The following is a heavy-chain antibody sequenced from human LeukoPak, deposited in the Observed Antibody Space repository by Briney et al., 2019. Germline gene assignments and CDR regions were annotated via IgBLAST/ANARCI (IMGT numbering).Heavy chain of an antibody. CDR3: ASWEKDIVVVPAAINH. CDR1: GGSISSSSYY. D-gene: IGHD2-2*02. V-gene: IGHV4-39*01. CDR2: SYYSGST. Sequence: SETLTLTCTVSGGSISSSSYYWGWIRQPPGKGLEWIGSSYYSGSTYYNPSLKSRVTISVDTSKNQFSLKLRSVTAADTAVYYCASWEKDIVVVPAAINHWGQGTLVTVSS. J-gene: IGHJ4*02.